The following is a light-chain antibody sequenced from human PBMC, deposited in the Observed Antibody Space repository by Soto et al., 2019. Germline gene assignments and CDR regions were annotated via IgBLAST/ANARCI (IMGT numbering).Light chain of an antibody. CDR2: GAS. CDR3: QQTYSTPPT. J-gene: IGKJ4*01. V-gene: IGKV1-39*01. Sequence: DIHMTQSPSSLSASVGDSVTITCRPSQNIDRYLHWYQYIPGKAPKLLIYGASNLQSGVPSRFTGSGSRTHFTLTISSLQPEDSATYYCQQTYSTPPTFGGGTKVE. CDR1: QNIDRY.